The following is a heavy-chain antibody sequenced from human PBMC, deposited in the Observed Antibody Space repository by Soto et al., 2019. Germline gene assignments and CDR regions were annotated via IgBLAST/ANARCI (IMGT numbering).Heavy chain of an antibody. CDR3: ARDIVVVPAAIAAYYYYGMDV. D-gene: IGHD2-2*01. Sequence: GGSLRLSCAASGFTFSSYSMNWVRQAPGKGLEWVSSISSSSSYIYYADSVKGRFTTSRDNAKNSLYLQMNSLRAEDTAVYYCARDIVVVPAAIAAYYYYGMDVWGQGTTVTVSS. J-gene: IGHJ6*02. CDR1: GFTFSSYS. CDR2: ISSSSSYI. V-gene: IGHV3-21*01.